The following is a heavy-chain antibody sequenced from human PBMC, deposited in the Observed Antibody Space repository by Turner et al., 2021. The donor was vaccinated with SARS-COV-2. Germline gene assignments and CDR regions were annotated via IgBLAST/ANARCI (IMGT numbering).Heavy chain of an antibody. Sequence: QVQLQESGPGLVKPSETLSLTCTVSGGSLSNYFWSWIRQPAGKGLEWIGRMYTSGLTDYNPSLKSRVTMSVDTSKNKLSLRLTSVTAADTAVYYCTRVPSGGWFDPWGQGTLVSVSS. CDR3: TRVPSGGWFDP. CDR1: GGSLSNYF. J-gene: IGHJ5*02. V-gene: IGHV4-4*07. CDR2: MYTSGLT. D-gene: IGHD3-3*01.